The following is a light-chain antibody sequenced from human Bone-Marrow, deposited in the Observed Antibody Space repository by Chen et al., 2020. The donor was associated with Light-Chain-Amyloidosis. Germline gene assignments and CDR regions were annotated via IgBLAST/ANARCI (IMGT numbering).Light chain of an antibody. Sequence: VLTQPPSASVSPGQTASITCSGDELGNKFASWYQQKPGQSPVVVIYQDNKRPSGIPERFSGSNSGNTATLTIRGTQAMDEADYYCQAWDSNTVIFGGGTKLTVL. V-gene: IGLV3-1*01. CDR2: QDN. J-gene: IGLJ2*01. CDR3: QAWDSNTVI. CDR1: ELGNKF.